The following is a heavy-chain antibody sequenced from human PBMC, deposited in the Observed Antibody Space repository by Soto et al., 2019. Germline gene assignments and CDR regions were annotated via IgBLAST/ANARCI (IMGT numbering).Heavy chain of an antibody. D-gene: IGHD6-19*01. Sequence: ASVKVSCKASGGTFSSYAISWVRQAPGQGLEWMGGIIPIFGTANYAQKFQGRVTITADESTSTAYMELSSLRSEDTAVYYCARPYPRSSGWPHPFDYWGQGTLVTVSS. CDR3: ARPYPRSSGWPHPFDY. J-gene: IGHJ4*02. CDR1: GGTFSSYA. CDR2: IIPIFGTA. V-gene: IGHV1-69*13.